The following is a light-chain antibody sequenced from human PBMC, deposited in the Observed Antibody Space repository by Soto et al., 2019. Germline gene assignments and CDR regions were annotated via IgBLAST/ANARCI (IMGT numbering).Light chain of an antibody. CDR2: GAS. CDR1: QSVSSY. CDR3: QQYGSSPRK. Sequence: EIVLTQSPATLSLSPGERATLSCRASQSVSSYLAWYQQKPGQAPRLLIYGASNRATGIPARFSGSGSGTDFTLTISSLEPEDFAVYYCQQYGSSPRKFGQGTKVDIK. J-gene: IGKJ1*01. V-gene: IGKV3-11*01.